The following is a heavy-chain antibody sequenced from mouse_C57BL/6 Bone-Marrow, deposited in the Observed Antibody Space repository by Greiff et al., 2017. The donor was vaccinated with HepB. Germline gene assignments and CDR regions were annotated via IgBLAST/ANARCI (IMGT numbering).Heavy chain of an antibody. D-gene: IGHD3-2*02. J-gene: IGHJ3*01. V-gene: IGHV1-7*01. CDR3: ARRGAAQATWFAY. Sequence: VKLMESGAELAKPGASVKLSCKASGYTFTSYWMHWVKQRPGQGLEWIGYINPSSGYTKYNQKFKDKATLTADKSSSTAYMQLSSRTYEDTAVYYCARRGAAQATWFAYWGQGTLVTVSA. CDR2: INPSSGYT. CDR1: GYTFTSYW.